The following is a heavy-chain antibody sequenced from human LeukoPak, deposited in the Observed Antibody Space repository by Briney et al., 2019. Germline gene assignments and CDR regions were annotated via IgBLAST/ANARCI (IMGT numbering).Heavy chain of an antibody. CDR1: GFTFSDHY. V-gene: IGHV3-72*01. CDR2: TRNKANSYTT. J-gene: IGHJ4*02. Sequence: GGSLRLSCAASGFTFSDHYMDWVRQAPGKGLEWVGLTRNKANSYTTEYAASVNGRFTISRDDSENSLRLQMNSLKTEDTAIYYCVASIVSPSNYWGQGTLVTVSS. D-gene: IGHD2-15*01. CDR3: VASIVSPSNY.